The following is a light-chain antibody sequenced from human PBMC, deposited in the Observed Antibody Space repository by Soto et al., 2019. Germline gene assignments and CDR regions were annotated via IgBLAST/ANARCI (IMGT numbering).Light chain of an antibody. J-gene: IGLJ3*02. CDR3: SSYTTSSTLVM. CDR2: EVS. V-gene: IGLV2-14*01. Sequence: QSALTQPASVSGSPGQSITISCTGTSSGVGGNNYVSWYQQHPGKAPKLMIYEVSYRPSGVSDRFYGSKSGNTASLTISGLQAEDEADYYCSSYTTSSTLVMFGGGTKLTV. CDR1: SSGVGGNNY.